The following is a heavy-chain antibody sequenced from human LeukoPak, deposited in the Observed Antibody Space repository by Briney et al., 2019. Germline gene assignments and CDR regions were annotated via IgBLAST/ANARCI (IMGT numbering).Heavy chain of an antibody. V-gene: IGHV1-2*04. D-gene: IGHD3-3*01. Sequence: ASVKVSCKASGYTFTGYYMHWVRQAPGQGLEWMGWINPNSGGTNYAQKFQGWVTMTRDTSISTAYMELSRLRSDDTAVYYCARALAYYDFWSGNDAFDIWGQGTMVTVSS. CDR1: GYTFTGYY. CDR2: INPNSGGT. CDR3: ARALAYYDFWSGNDAFDI. J-gene: IGHJ3*02.